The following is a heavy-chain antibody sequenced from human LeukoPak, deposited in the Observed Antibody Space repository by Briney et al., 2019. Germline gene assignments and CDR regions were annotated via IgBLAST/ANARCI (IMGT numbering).Heavy chain of an antibody. Sequence: SETLSLTCTVSGGSISSYYWSWIRQPPGKGLEWIGYIYYSGSTNYNPSLKSRVTISVDTSKNQFSLKLSSVTAADTAVYYCARAAGPYNWFDPWGQGTLVTVSS. CDR1: GGSISSYY. D-gene: IGHD6-19*01. CDR3: ARAAGPYNWFDP. J-gene: IGHJ5*02. V-gene: IGHV4-59*01. CDR2: IYYSGST.